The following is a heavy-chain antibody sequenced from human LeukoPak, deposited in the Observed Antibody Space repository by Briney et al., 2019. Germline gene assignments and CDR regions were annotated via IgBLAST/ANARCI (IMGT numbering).Heavy chain of an antibody. V-gene: IGHV4-34*01. J-gene: IGHJ6*03. D-gene: IGHD3-3*01. Sequence: SETLSLTCAVYGGSFSGYYWSWIRQPPGKGLEWIGSIYYSGSTHYNSSLKSRVTMSVDTSKNQFSLKLSSVTAADTAVYYCARHGDYYYYMDVWGKGTTVTISS. CDR3: ARHGDYYYYMDV. CDR1: GGSFSGYY. CDR2: IYYSGST.